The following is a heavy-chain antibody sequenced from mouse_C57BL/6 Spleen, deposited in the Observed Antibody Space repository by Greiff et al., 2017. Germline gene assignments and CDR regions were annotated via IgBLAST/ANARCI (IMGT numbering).Heavy chain of an antibody. V-gene: IGHV1-9*01. D-gene: IGHD1-1*01. CDR1: GYTFTGYW. CDR2: ILPGSGST. CDR3: ATRTYYGSSYGFAY. Sequence: QVQLQQSGAELMKPGASVKLSCKATGYTFTGYWIEWVKQRPGHGLEWIGEILPGSGSTNYNEKFKGKATFTADTSSNTAYMQRSSLTTEDSAIYYCATRTYYGSSYGFAYWGQGTLVTVSA. J-gene: IGHJ3*01.